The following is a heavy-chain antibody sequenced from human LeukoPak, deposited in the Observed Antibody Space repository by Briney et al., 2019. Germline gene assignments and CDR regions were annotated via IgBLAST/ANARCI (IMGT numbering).Heavy chain of an antibody. CDR1: GYTFTSYA. J-gene: IGHJ6*03. V-gene: IGHV1-2*02. Sequence: ASVKVSCKASGYTFTSYAMNWVRQAPGQGLEWMGWINPNSGGTNYAQKFQGGVTMTRDTSISTAYMELSRLRSDDTAVYYCARDPVQLWSGYYYMDVWGKGTTVTISS. CDR2: INPNSGGT. CDR3: ARDPVQLWSGYYYMDV. D-gene: IGHD5-18*01.